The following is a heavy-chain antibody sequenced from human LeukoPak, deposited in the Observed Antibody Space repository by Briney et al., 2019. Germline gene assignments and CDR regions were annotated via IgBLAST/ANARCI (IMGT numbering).Heavy chain of an antibody. CDR1: GFTVSGTH. D-gene: IGHD3-16*01. Sequence: GGSLRLSCSASGFTVSGTHMSWVRQAPGKGLEWVSAMYTGGTTYYADSVTGRFTVSRDTSRNALFLHMNSLRAEDTAVYYCAKDEATSGGGLASWGQGTLVIVSS. V-gene: IGHV3-53*01. CDR3: AKDEATSGGGLAS. CDR2: MYTGGTT. J-gene: IGHJ5*01.